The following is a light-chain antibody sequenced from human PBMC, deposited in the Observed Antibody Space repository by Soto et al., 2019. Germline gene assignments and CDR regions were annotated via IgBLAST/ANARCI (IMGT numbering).Light chain of an antibody. CDR3: QQYNNWPYT. CDR1: QSVSSN. CDR2: GAS. Sequence: EIVMTQSPATLSVSPGERATLSCRASQSVSSNLAWYQQKPGQAPRLLIYGASTRATGIPARFSGSGSGKDFTRTISSLQSGDFAVYYWQQYNNWPYTFGQGTKLEIK. V-gene: IGKV3-15*01. J-gene: IGKJ2*01.